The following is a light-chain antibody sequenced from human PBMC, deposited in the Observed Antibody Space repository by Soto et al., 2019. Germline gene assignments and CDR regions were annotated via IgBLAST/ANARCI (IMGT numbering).Light chain of an antibody. V-gene: IGKV3-11*01. Sequence: EIVLTQAPATLSLSPRKRASLSCSASQSISNYLAWYQQKPGQAPRLLIYDASNRATGIPARFSGSGSGTDFTLTISSLEPQDFAVYYCQQRADWFPWTFGQGTKVDIK. J-gene: IGKJ1*01. CDR3: QQRADWFPWT. CDR1: QSISNY. CDR2: DAS.